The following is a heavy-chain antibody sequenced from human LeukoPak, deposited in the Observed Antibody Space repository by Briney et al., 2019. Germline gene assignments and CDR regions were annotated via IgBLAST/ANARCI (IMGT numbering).Heavy chain of an antibody. CDR3: ARARRHSSGWLRYYFDY. CDR1: GYTFTGYY. D-gene: IGHD6-19*01. CDR2: INPNSGGT. J-gene: IGHJ4*02. Sequence: RASVKVSFKASGYTFTGYYMHWVRQAPGKGLDWMGWINPNSGGTNYAQKFQGRVTMTRDTSISTAYMELSRLRSDDTAVYYCARARRHSSGWLRYYFDYWGQGTLVTVSS. V-gene: IGHV1-2*02.